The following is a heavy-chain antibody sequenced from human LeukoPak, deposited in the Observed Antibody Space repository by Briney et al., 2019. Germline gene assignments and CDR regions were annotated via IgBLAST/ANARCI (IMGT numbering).Heavy chain of an antibody. CDR2: NYYAGSS. CDR3: ARQAVIIPTGMEGPWFDP. D-gene: IGHD2/OR15-2a*01. V-gene: IGHV4-59*08. Sequence: SETLSLTCTVSDVSIKNYYWSWIRQPPGKGLEWIANNYYAGSSNYNPSLKSRVSVSIDASKNQLSLKLTSVTAADTAIYYCARQAVIIPTGMEGPWFDPWGQGTLVAVSS. CDR1: DVSIKNYY. J-gene: IGHJ5*02.